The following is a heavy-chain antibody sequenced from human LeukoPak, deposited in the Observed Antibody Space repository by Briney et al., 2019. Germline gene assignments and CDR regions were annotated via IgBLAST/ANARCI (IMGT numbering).Heavy chain of an antibody. CDR1: AFTFSSYG. Sequence: GGSLRLSCAASAFTFSSYGMHWVRQAPGKGLEWVAYIQYDRTNEQYAHSVKGRFRISRDNSNNILYLQMNSLRAEDTAVYYCAKGRGWLQFFDYWGQGTLVTVSS. D-gene: IGHD5-24*01. CDR3: AKGRGWLQFFDY. J-gene: IGHJ4*02. CDR2: IQYDRTNE. V-gene: IGHV3-30*02.